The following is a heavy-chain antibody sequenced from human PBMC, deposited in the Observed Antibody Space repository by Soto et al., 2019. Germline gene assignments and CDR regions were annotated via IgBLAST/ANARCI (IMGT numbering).Heavy chain of an antibody. CDR2: IFYSGST. CDR1: GGSISTNNYY. Sequence: SETQSLTCTVSGGSISTNNYYWGWIRQPPGKGLEWIGKIFYSGSTDYSPSLKGRVTMSVDTSKNQFSLKLSSVTASDTAVYYCARIDYHDSSGYCGNWGQGTLVTVSS. J-gene: IGHJ4*02. CDR3: ARIDYHDSSGYCGN. V-gene: IGHV4-39*01. D-gene: IGHD3-22*01.